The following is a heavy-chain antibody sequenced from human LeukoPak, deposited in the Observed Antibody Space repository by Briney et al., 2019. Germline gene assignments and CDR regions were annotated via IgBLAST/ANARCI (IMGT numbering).Heavy chain of an antibody. Sequence: GGSLRLSCAASGFTFSSYWMSWVRQAPGKGLEWVANIKEDGSEKYYVGSVKGRFTISRDNAKNSLYLQLNSLRAEDTAVYYCARAHSSSFDYWGQGTLVTVSS. CDR3: ARAHSSSFDY. CDR1: GFTFSSYW. V-gene: IGHV3-7*01. D-gene: IGHD6-13*01. CDR2: IKEDGSEK. J-gene: IGHJ4*02.